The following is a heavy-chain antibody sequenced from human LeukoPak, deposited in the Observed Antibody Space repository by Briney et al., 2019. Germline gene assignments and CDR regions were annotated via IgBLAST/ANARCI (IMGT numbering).Heavy chain of an antibody. CDR3: ARDGHCHNYYYGMDV. V-gene: IGHV1-18*01. Sequence: ASVKVSCKASGYTFTSYGISWVRQAPGQGLEWMGWISAYNGNTNYAQKLQGRVTMTTDTSTSTAYMELRSLRSDDTAVYYCARDGHCHNYYYGMDVWGQGTTVTVSS. CDR1: GYTFTSYG. D-gene: IGHD3/OR15-3a*01. CDR2: ISAYNGNT. J-gene: IGHJ6*02.